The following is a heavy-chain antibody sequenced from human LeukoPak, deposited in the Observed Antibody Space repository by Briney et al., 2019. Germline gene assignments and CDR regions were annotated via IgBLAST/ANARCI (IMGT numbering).Heavy chain of an antibody. D-gene: IGHD3-10*01. Sequence: GASVKVSCKASGGTFSSYAISWVRQAPGQGLEWMGRIIPILGIANYAQKFQGRVTITADKSTSTAYMELSSLRSEDTAVYYFAREFDSLPFSGISGGAFDIWGQGTMVTVSS. CDR2: IIPILGIA. CDR1: GGTFSSYA. V-gene: IGHV1-69*04. CDR3: AREFDSLPFSGISGGAFDI. J-gene: IGHJ3*02.